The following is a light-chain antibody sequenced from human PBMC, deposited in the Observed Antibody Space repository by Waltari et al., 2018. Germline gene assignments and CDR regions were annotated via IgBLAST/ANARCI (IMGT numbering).Light chain of an antibody. Sequence: VLLTQSPATLSLSPGQTATISCRASESVSKFLAWYQQKPVQRPRLLMYDVSTRARGIPARFSGSGFGTDFTLTISSLEPDDFAVYYCQQRRNWHLTFGGGTRVE. CDR3: QQRRNWHLT. CDR1: ESVSKF. V-gene: IGKV3-11*01. J-gene: IGKJ4*01. CDR2: DVS.